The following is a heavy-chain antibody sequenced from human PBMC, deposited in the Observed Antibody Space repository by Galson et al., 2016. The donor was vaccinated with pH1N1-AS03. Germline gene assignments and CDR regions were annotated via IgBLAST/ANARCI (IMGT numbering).Heavy chain of an antibody. Sequence: SLRLSCAASGFVLSTFAMSWVRQAQGKGLEWVSSISASGGDTYYADSVKGRFTISRDNSRSTLYLQMNSLRAEDTAVYYCVRRSPWATVGTFYFDYWGQGTLVTVSS. CDR2: ISASGGDT. J-gene: IGHJ4*02. CDR3: VRRSPWATVGTFYFDY. V-gene: IGHV3-23*01. CDR1: GFVLSTFA. D-gene: IGHD4-23*01.